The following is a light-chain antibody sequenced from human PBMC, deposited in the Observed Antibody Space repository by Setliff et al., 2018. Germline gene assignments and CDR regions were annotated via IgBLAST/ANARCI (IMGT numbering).Light chain of an antibody. CDR2: EVS. CDR1: SSDVGGINH. CDR3: SSYAGNYIYV. V-gene: IGLV2-8*01. J-gene: IGLJ1*01. Sequence: QSALTQPPSASGSPGQSVTISCTRTSSDVGGINHVSWYQQHPGKAPRLTIFEVSKRPSGVPDRFSGSKSGNTASLTVSGLQAEDEADYYCSSYAGNYIYVFGTGTKVTVL.